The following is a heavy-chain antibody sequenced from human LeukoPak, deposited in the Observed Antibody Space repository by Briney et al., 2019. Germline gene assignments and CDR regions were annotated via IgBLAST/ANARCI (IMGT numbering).Heavy chain of an antibody. CDR3: AKAFDYNGLRGEGGSFDC. CDR2: IGVGGDT. Sequence: GGSLRLSCVASGFNFSKNDMHWVRQTTESGLEWVSAIGVGGDTYYADPVKGRFTISRENGKNSVYLQMNSLRAGDTALYFCAKAFDYNGLRGEGGSFDCWGQGALVTVSS. J-gene: IGHJ4*02. V-gene: IGHV3-13*01. CDR1: GFNFSKND. D-gene: IGHD4-11*01.